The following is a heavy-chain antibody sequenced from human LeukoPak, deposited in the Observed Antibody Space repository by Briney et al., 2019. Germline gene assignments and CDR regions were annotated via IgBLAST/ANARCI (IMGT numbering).Heavy chain of an antibody. D-gene: IGHD3-9*01. CDR3: AKWGDYDVLTGYYDPDY. CDR2: ITGSGGIT. CDR1: GFTFSIYA. J-gene: IGHJ4*02. Sequence: PGGSLRLSCVASGFTFSIYAMSWVRQAPGKGLEWVSAITGSGGITYYADSVKGRFTISRDNSKNTLYLQMNSLRAEDTAVYYCAKWGDYDVLTGYYDPDYWGQGTLVTVSS. V-gene: IGHV3-23*01.